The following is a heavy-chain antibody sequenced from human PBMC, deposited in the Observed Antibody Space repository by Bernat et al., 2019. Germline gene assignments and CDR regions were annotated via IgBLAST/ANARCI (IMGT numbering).Heavy chain of an antibody. D-gene: IGHD3-22*01. V-gene: IGHV1-69*08. Sequence: QVQLVRSGAEVKKPGSSVKVSCKASGGTFSSYTISWVRQAPGQGLEWMGRIIPILGIANYAQKFQGRVTITADKSTSTAYMELSSLRSEDTAVYYCARDGSARYYDSSGYYYWGQGTLVTVSS. J-gene: IGHJ4*02. CDR2: IIPILGIA. CDR1: GGTFSSYT. CDR3: ARDGSARYYDSSGYYY.